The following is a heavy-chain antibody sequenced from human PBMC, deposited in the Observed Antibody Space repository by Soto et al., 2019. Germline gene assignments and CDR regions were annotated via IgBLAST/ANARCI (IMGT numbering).Heavy chain of an antibody. CDR3: ARVDRGYCSGRSCYSAAFDI. Sequence: ASVKVSCKASGYTFTSYAMHWVRQAPGQSLEWMGWINAGNGNTKYSQKFLGRVTITRDTSASTAYMELSSLRSEDTAVYYCARVDRGYCSGRSCYSAAFDIWGQGTMLTDSS. J-gene: IGHJ3*02. CDR1: GYTFTSYA. V-gene: IGHV1-3*01. CDR2: INAGNGNT. D-gene: IGHD2-15*01.